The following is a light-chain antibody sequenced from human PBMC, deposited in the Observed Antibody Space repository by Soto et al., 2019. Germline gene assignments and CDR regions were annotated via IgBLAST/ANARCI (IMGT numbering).Light chain of an antibody. CDR1: SSDVGGYNY. Sequence: QSALTQPASVSGSPGQSITISCTGTSSDVGGYNYVSWYQQYPGKAPKLMIYEVSNRPSGVSNRFSGSKSGNMASLTISGLQAEDEADYYCLSYTSSDTRVFGGGTKVTVL. CDR3: LSYTSSDTRV. CDR2: EVS. J-gene: IGLJ3*02. V-gene: IGLV2-14*01.